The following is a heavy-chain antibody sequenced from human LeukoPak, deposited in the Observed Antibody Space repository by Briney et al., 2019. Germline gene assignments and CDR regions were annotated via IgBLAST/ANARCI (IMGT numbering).Heavy chain of an antibody. D-gene: IGHD1-26*01. V-gene: IGHV4-34*01. CDR2: IQQSVYT. CDR1: GVSFSDYY. Sequence: PSETLSLTCAVYGVSFSDYYWSWIRQPPGKGLEWIGEIQQSVYTNYNPSPKSRVTISVDTSKNQLSLKLSSVTAADTAVYYCARGYSRVLIDDWGQGTLVTVSS. CDR3: ARGYSRVLIDD. J-gene: IGHJ4*02.